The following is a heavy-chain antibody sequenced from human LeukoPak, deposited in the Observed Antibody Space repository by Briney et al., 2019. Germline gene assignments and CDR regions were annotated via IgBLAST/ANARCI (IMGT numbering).Heavy chain of an antibody. CDR3: ARDWTPYYYDSSGSSGYFDY. CDR2: IIPTFGTA. J-gene: IGHJ4*02. V-gene: IGHV1-69*05. D-gene: IGHD3-22*01. Sequence: GASVKVSCKASGGTFSSYAISWVRQAPGQGLEWMGRIIPTFGTANYAQKFQGRVTITTDESTSTAYMELSSLRSEDTAVYYCARDWTPYYYDSSGSSGYFDYWGQGTLVTVSS. CDR1: GGTFSSYA.